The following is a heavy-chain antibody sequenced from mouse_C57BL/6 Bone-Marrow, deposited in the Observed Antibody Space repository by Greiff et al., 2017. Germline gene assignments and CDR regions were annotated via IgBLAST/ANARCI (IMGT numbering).Heavy chain of an antibody. CDR1: GFTFSSYA. CDR2: ISDGGSYT. J-gene: IGHJ3*01. V-gene: IGHV5-4*03. CDR3: ARPRDYDVAWFAY. D-gene: IGHD2-4*01. Sequence: EVNLVESGGGLVKPGGSLKLSCAASGFTFSSYAMSWVRQTPEKRLEWVATISDGGSYTYYPDNVKGRFTISRDNAKNNLYLQMRHLKSEDTAMYYCARPRDYDVAWFAYWGQGTLVTVSA.